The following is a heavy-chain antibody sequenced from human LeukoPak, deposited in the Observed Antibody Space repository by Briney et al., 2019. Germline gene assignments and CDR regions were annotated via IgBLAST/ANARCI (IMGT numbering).Heavy chain of an antibody. D-gene: IGHD3-10*01. CDR1: GYTFTGYY. Sequence: GASVKVSCKASGYTFTGYYMHWVRQAPGQGLEWMGIINPSGGSTSYAQKFQGRVTMTRDTSTSTVYMELSSLRSEDTAVYYCARDPWALWFGLSYFDYWGQGTLVTVSS. J-gene: IGHJ4*02. CDR2: INPSGGST. CDR3: ARDPWALWFGLSYFDY. V-gene: IGHV1-46*01.